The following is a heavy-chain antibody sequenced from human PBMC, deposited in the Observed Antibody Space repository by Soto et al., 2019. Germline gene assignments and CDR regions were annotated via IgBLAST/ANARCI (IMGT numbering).Heavy chain of an antibody. V-gene: IGHV3-23*01. CDR2: INGSGGGT. D-gene: IGHD3-22*01. CDR1: GFTFSTYS. Sequence: PGGSLRLSCAASGFTFSTYSINWVRQAPGKGLEWVSGINGSGGGTYYADSVKGRFTISRDNSKNTLYLQMNTLRAEDTAIYYCAKDSRSPPYYYHSSGPSDYWGQGTLVTVSS. J-gene: IGHJ4*02. CDR3: AKDSRSPPYYYHSSGPSDY.